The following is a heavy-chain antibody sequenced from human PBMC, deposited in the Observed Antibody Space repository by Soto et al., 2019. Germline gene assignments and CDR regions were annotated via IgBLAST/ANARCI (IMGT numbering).Heavy chain of an antibody. CDR3: ARSYGDLPDY. CDR1: GGSIGTYF. Sequence: QVQLQESGPGLVKPSETLSLNCSVSGGSIGTYFWGWIRQPPGKGLEWIGHIYYSGSTSYNPSLRSRVTISLDTSKNQFSLRLRCVSAADTAVYYCARSYGDLPDYWGQGTLVTVSS. V-gene: IGHV4-59*08. J-gene: IGHJ4*02. CDR2: IYYSGST. D-gene: IGHD4-17*01.